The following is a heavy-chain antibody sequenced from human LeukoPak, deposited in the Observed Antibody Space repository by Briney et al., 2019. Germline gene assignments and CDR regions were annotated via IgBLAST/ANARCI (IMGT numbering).Heavy chain of an antibody. D-gene: IGHD6-13*01. Sequence: ASVKVSCKASGYTFTDYYIHWVRQAPGQGLEWMGWINPNNGGTNYVQRYQGRVTMTRDTSISTAYMELNRLRSDDTAVYYCVRVGRSGSSSWYYDNWGQGTLVTVSS. CDR1: GYTFTDYY. J-gene: IGHJ4*02. CDR3: VRVGRSGSSSWYYDN. V-gene: IGHV1-2*02. CDR2: INPNNGGT.